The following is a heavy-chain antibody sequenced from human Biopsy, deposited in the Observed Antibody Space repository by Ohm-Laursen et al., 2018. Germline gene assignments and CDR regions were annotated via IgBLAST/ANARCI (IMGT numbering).Heavy chain of an antibody. D-gene: IGHD2-2*01. J-gene: IGHJ2*01. V-gene: IGHV1-2*02. CDR1: GYTFTAFS. CDR2: INPKSGDT. Sequence: ASVKVSCKSSGYTFTAFSVHWLRQAPGQGLEWMGWINPKSGDTDYPQNFQGRVSMTRDTSISTAYMDLGRLRSDDTAVYYCARGRRHCSGTCSRWYFDLWGRGTLVTVSS. CDR3: ARGRRHCSGTCSRWYFDL.